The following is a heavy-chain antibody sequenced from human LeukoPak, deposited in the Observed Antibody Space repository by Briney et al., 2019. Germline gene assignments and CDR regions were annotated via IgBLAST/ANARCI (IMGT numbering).Heavy chain of an antibody. J-gene: IGHJ4*02. D-gene: IGHD3-22*01. CDR3: ARDYGDYYDSSGYWDRDY. CDR1: DGSISSSNYY. Sequence: PSETLSLTCTVSDGSISSSNYYWGWIRQPPGKGLEWIGSIYYSGSTNYNPSLKSRVTISVDTSKNQFSLKLSSVTAADTAVYYCARDYGDYYDSSGYWDRDYWGQGTLVTVSS. V-gene: IGHV4-39*07. CDR2: IYYSGST.